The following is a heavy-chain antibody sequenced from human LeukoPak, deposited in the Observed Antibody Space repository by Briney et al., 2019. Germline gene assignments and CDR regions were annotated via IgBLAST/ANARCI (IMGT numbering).Heavy chain of an antibody. CDR3: ARNYALGSHRIDY. D-gene: IGHD3-10*01. J-gene: IGHJ4*02. CDR1: GYTFSTYG. V-gene: IGHV1-18*01. Sequence: ASVKVSCKASGYTFSTYGISWVRQAPGHGLEWMGWINVYSGNTNYAQEAQGRVTMTTDTSTNTAYMELRSLKSDDTAVYYCARNYALGSHRIDYWGQGTLVTVSS. CDR2: INVYSGNT.